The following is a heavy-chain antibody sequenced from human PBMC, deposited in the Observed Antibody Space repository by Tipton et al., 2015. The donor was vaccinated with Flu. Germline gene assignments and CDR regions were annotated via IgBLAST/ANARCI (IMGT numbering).Heavy chain of an antibody. CDR1: GYAISTGYY. CDR2: TSHSGST. Sequence: TLSLTCAVSGYAISTGYYWGWIRHPPGKGLEWNGTTSHSGSTYSKPSLKSRVTITLDTFQNQFSLKLNSVTAADTTVYYCSRSTYYYGSGSSDYWGQGTLVTVSS. J-gene: IGHJ4*02. D-gene: IGHD3-10*01. V-gene: IGHV4-38-2*01. CDR3: SRSTYYYGSGSSDY.